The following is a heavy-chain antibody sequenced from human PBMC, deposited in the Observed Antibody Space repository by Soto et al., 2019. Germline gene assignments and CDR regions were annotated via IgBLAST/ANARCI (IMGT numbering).Heavy chain of an antibody. Sequence: EVQLLESGGGLVQPGGSLRLSCAASGFTFSSYAMSWVRQAPGKGLEWVSAISGSGGSTYYAGSLKGRFTISRDNSKNSLYLQMNSRRAEDTAVYYCAKNVGYGGYWGQGTLVTVSS. CDR3: AKNVGYGGY. CDR2: ISGSGGST. CDR1: GFTFSSYA. V-gene: IGHV3-23*01. D-gene: IGHD5-18*01. J-gene: IGHJ4*02.